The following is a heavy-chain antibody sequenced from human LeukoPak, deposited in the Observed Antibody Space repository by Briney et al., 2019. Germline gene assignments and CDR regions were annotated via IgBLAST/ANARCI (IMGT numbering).Heavy chain of an antibody. D-gene: IGHD2-2*01. CDR2: IKSKTDGGTT. J-gene: IGHJ4*02. CDR1: GFTFSNAW. V-gene: IGHV3-15*01. CDR3: SGRPNHCSSTSCYFY. Sequence: GGSLRLSCAASGFTFSNAWMSWVRQAPGKGLEWVGRIKSKTDGGTTDYAAPVKGRFTISRDDSKNTLYLQMNSLKTEDTAVYYCSGRPNHCSSTSCYFYWGQGTLVTVSS.